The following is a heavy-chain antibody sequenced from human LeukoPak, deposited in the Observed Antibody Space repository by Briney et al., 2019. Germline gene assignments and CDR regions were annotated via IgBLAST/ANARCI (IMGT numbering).Heavy chain of an antibody. V-gene: IGHV3-21*01. CDR3: ARLSTGSADP. Sequence: GGSLRLSCAASGFTFSSYSMNWVRQAPGKGPEWVSSISSSSSYIYYADSVKGRFTISRDNAKNSLYLQMNSLRAEDTAVYYCARLSTGSADPWGQGTLVTVSS. J-gene: IGHJ5*02. D-gene: IGHD4-17*01. CDR2: ISSSSSYI. CDR1: GFTFSSYS.